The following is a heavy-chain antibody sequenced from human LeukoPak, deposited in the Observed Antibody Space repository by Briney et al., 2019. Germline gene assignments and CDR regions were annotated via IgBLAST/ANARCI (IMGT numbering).Heavy chain of an antibody. V-gene: IGHV1-3*01. Sequence: ASVKVSCKASGTGFPMHWVRQAPGPRLEWMGWISVANGDTGYSQYVLGRVSSTRDTSASTVYMALSSLSSEDTAVYYCARKGYFASGSYHFDYWGQGTLVTVSS. D-gene: IGHD3-10*01. CDR2: ISVANGDT. J-gene: IGHJ4*02. CDR3: ARKGYFASGSYHFDY. CDR1: GTGFP.